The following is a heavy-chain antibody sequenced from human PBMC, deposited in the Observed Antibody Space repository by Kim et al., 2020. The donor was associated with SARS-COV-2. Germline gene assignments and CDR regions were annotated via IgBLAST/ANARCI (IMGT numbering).Heavy chain of an antibody. CDR3: ARAHGGDSPRVDWFDP. J-gene: IGHJ5*02. CDR1: GGSISSGGYY. D-gene: IGHD2-21*02. V-gene: IGHV4-31*03. CDR2: IYYSGST. Sequence: SETLSLTCTVSGGSISSGGYYWSWIRQHPGKGLEWIGYIYYSGSTYYNPSLKSRVTISVDTSKNQFSLKLSSVTAADTAVYYCARAHGGDSPRVDWFDPWGQGTLVTVSS.